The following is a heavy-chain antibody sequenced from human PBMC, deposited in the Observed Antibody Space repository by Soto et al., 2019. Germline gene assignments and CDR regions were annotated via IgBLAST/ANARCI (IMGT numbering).Heavy chain of an antibody. D-gene: IGHD6-13*01. V-gene: IGHV4-61*01. Sequence: QVQLQESGPGLVKPSETLSLTCTVSGGSVSSGSYYWSWIRQPPGKGLEWIGYIYYSGSTNYNPSLKRRVTISVDTSKNQFSLKLSSVTAADTAVYYCARGQYSSSWQSTAKVAFDLWGRGTLVTVSS. CDR3: ARGQYSSSWQSTAKVAFDL. CDR1: GGSVSSGSYY. CDR2: IYYSGST. J-gene: IGHJ2*01.